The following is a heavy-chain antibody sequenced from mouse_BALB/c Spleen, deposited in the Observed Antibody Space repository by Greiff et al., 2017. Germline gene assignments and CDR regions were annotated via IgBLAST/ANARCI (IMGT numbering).Heavy chain of an antibody. CDR3: ARDNDYDADYFDY. CDR1: GFTFSDYY. CDR2: LSDGGSYT. D-gene: IGHD2-4*01. V-gene: IGHV5-4*02. Sequence: EVMLVESGGGLVKPGGSLKLSCAASGFTFSDYYMYWVRQTPEKRLEWVATLSDGGSYTYYPDSVKGRFTISRDNAKNNLYLQMSSLKSEDTAMYYGARDNDYDADYFDYWGQGTTLTVSS. J-gene: IGHJ2*01.